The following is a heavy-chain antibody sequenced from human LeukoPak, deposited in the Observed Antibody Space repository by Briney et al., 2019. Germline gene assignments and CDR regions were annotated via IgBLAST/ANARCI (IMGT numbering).Heavy chain of an antibody. J-gene: IGHJ5*02. Sequence: ASVKVSCKASGYSFTNYGITWVRQAPGLGLEWMGWINAFNGDRDDAQKFQGRVTMTTDTSTSTAYMELRSLRSDDTAVYYCARDGSGTWSDPWGQGTLVTVSS. V-gene: IGHV1-18*01. CDR2: INAFNGDR. CDR1: GYSFTNYG. D-gene: IGHD3-10*01. CDR3: ARDGSGTWSDP.